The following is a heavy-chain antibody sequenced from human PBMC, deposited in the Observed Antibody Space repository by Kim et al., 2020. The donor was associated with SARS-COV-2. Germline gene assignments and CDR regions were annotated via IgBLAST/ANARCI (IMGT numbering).Heavy chain of an antibody. V-gene: IGHV3-15*01. D-gene: IGHD6-13*01. J-gene: IGHJ5*02. CDR1: GFTFSNAW. CDR3: TTDRDVYSSSWYVYTDWFDP. Sequence: GGSLRLSCAASGFTFSNAWMSWVRQAPGKGLEWVGRIKSKTDGGTTDYAAPVKGRFTISRDDSKNTLYLQMNSLKIDDTAVYYCTTDRDVYSSSWYVYTDWFDPWGQGTLVTVSS. CDR2: IKSKTDGGTT.